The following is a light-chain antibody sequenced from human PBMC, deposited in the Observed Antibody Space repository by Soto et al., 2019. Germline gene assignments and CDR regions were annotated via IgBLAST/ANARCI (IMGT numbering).Light chain of an antibody. CDR3: QSYDSTLSARYV. CDR2: GNI. Sequence: QSVVTEPTLVPGAPGQRVTISCTSGSSNIGAGYDVHWYQQRPGTAPKLIIFGNINRPSGVPDRFSGSKSGTSASLAITGLQAEDEGDYYCQSYDSTLSARYVFGTGTKVTVL. V-gene: IGLV1-40*01. J-gene: IGLJ1*01. CDR1: SSNIGAGYD.